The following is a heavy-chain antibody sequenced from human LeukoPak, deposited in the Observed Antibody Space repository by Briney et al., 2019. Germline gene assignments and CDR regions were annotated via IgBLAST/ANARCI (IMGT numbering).Heavy chain of an antibody. D-gene: IGHD2-2*02. CDR3: AREYCSSTSCYTAVGWFDP. CDR2: INPNSGGT. CDR1: GYTFTGYY. Sequence: ASVKVSCKASGYTFTGYYMHWVRQAPGRGLEWMGWINPNSGGTNYAQKFQGRVTMTRDTSISTAYMELSRLRSDDTAVYYCAREYCSSTSCYTAVGWFDPWGQGTLVTVSS. J-gene: IGHJ5*02. V-gene: IGHV1-2*02.